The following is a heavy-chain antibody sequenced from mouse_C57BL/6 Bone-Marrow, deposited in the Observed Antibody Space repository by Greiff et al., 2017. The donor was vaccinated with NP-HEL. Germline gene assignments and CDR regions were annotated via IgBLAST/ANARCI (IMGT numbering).Heavy chain of an antibody. CDR2: IDPSDSYT. CDR3: AREGLAGTSGDY. Sequence: QVQLQQPGAELVRPGTSVKLSCKASGYTFTSYWMHWVKQRPGQGLEWIGVIDPSDSYTNYNQKFKGKATLTVDTSSSTAYMQLSSLTSEDSAVYYCAREGLAGTSGDYWGQGTTLTVSS. CDR1: GYTFTSYW. D-gene: IGHD4-1*01. V-gene: IGHV1-59*01. J-gene: IGHJ2*01.